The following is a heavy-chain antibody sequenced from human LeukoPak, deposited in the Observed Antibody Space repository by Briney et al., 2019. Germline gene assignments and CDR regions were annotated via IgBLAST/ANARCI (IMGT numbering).Heavy chain of an antibody. CDR2: VYCTGGT. Sequence: SETLSLTCTISGGHFSTYYWSWIRQPPGKGLEWIGYVYCTGGTNYNPSLQSRLTMSMNTSKNQFSLNLKSVTAADTAVYYCARDGSGPLYKYYGMDVWGQGTTVTVSS. CDR3: ARDGSGPLYKYYGMDV. V-gene: IGHV4-59*01. CDR1: GGHFSTYY. J-gene: IGHJ6*02. D-gene: IGHD2-15*01.